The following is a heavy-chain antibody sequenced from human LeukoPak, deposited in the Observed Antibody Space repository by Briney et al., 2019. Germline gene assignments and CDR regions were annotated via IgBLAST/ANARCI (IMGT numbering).Heavy chain of an antibody. J-gene: IGHJ4*02. CDR1: GYNFASYW. CDR2: IYPGDSDI. Sequence: GESLKISCKGSGYNFASYWIGRVRRMPGRGLEWMGIIYPGDSDIRYSPSFQGQVTISADKSISTAYLQWSSLKASDTAMYYCARHEYSNYVFDYWGQGTLVTVSS. CDR3: ARHEYSNYVFDY. D-gene: IGHD4-11*01. V-gene: IGHV5-51*01.